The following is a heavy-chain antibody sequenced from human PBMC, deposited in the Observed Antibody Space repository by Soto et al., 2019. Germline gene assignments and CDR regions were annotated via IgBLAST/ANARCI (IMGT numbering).Heavy chain of an antibody. J-gene: IGHJ4*02. V-gene: IGHV3-73*01. CDR1: GFTFSGSA. D-gene: IGHD3-3*01. CDR2: IREKSSSYAT. Sequence: GGSLRLSCAASGFTFSGSAIHWVRQASGRGLEWVGRIREKSSSYATAYAASVEGRFTVSRDDSKNTAYLQMNSLRTEDTALYYCTAWRGYCIDSWGRGTLVTVSS. CDR3: TAWRGYCIDS.